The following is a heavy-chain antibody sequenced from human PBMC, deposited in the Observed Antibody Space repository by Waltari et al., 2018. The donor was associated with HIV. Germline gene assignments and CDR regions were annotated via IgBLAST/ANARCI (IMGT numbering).Heavy chain of an antibody. CDR3: ARGGNYYRSGSYYKLDY. Sequence: QVQLQQWGAGLLKPSETLSLTCAVYGGSFSDYYWSWLRQPPGKGLEWIGEINHSGSTNYNPSLNSRVTISVDTSKNQFSLKLSSVTAADTAVYYCARGGNYYRSGSYYKLDYWGQGTLVTVSS. J-gene: IGHJ4*02. V-gene: IGHV4-34*01. CDR2: INHSGST. CDR1: GGSFSDYY. D-gene: IGHD3-10*01.